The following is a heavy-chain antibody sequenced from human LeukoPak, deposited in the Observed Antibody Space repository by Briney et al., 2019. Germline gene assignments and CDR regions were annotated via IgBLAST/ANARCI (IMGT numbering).Heavy chain of an antibody. J-gene: IGHJ6*03. V-gene: IGHV4-61*08. Sequence: SETLSLTCAVSGGSISSGGYSWSWIRQPPGKGLEWIGYIYYSGSTYYNPSLKSRVTISVDTSKNQFSLKLSSVTAADTAVYYCARAMSYNYDILTGYVNYYYYYYMDVWGKGTTVTISS. CDR1: GGSISSGGYS. CDR3: ARAMSYNYDILTGYVNYYYYYYMDV. CDR2: IYYSGST. D-gene: IGHD3-9*01.